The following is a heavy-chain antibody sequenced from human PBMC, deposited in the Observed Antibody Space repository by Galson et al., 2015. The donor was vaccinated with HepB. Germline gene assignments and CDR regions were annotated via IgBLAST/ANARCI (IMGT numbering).Heavy chain of an antibody. Sequence: SMITSCAASRVSVRYTRLHWVGQASGKGLERVAATSNAATSKKHADDVKGRFTISRNNYKNTLYLQLNSLRPDDTAVHYCVKGCEIGCKTIVLDPWGQGTLVTVSS. D-gene: IGHD3-22*01. CDR2: TSNAATSK. CDR3: VKGCEIGCKTIVLDP. CDR1: RVSVRYTR. V-gene: IGHV3-30*06. J-gene: IGHJ5*02.